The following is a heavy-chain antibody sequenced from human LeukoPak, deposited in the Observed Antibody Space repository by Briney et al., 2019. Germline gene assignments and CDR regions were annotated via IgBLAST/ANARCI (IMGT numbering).Heavy chain of an antibody. J-gene: IGHJ6*02. CDR1: GGSISSYY. CDR2: IYYSGST. Sequence: SETLSLTCTVSGGSISSYYWSWIRQPPGKGLEWIGYIYYSGSTNYNPSLKSRVTISVDTSKNQFSLKLSSVTAADTAVYYCARGTHYDFWSGYYGMDVWGQGTTVTVSS. V-gene: IGHV4-59*01. CDR3: ARGTHYDFWSGYYGMDV. D-gene: IGHD3-3*01.